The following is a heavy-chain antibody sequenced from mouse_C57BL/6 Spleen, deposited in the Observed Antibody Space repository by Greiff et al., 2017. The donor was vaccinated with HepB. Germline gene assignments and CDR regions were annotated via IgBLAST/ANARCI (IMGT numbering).Heavy chain of an antibody. J-gene: IGHJ4*01. CDR2: IYPGSGST. Sequence: VQLQQPGAELVKPGASVKMSCKASGYTFTSYWITWVKQRPGQGLEWIGDIYPGSGSTNYNEKFKSKATLTVDTSSSTAYMQLSSLTSEDSAVYYCARGIYYDYFYYAMDYWGQGTSVTVSS. V-gene: IGHV1-55*01. CDR1: GYTFTSYW. CDR3: ARGIYYDYFYYAMDY. D-gene: IGHD2-4*01.